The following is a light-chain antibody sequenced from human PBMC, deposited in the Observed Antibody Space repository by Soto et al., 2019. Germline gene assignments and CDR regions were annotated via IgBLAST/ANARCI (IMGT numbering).Light chain of an antibody. J-gene: IGKJ5*01. V-gene: IGKV3-20*01. CDR1: QSVSISY. CDR3: QQYSSSPIT. Sequence: EIVLTQSPGTLSLSPGERATLSCRASQSVSISYLAWYQQKPGQAPRLXIHGASSRATGIPDRISGSGSGTDFTLTISRLEPEDFAVYYCQQYSSSPITFGQGTRLEIK. CDR2: GAS.